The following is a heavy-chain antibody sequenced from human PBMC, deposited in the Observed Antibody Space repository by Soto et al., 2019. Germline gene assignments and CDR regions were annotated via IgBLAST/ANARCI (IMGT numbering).Heavy chain of an antibody. CDR2: ISSSSSYI. D-gene: IGHD6-13*01. CDR1: GFTLSSYS. V-gene: IGHV3-21*01. CDR3: ARVKGSSSWYGMDV. J-gene: IGHJ6*02. Sequence: GGSLRLSCAASGFTLSSYSMNWVRQAPGKGLEWVSSISSSSSYIYYADSVKGRFTISRDNAKNSLYLQMNSLRAEDTAVYYCARVKGSSSWYGMDVWGQGTTVTVSS.